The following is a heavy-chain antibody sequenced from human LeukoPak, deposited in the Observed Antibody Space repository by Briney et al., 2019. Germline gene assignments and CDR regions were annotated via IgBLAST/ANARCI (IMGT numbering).Heavy chain of an antibody. CDR2: LSYDGSNK. CDR3: AKDRAPGYCSGGSCQHYFDY. V-gene: IGHV3-30*18. Sequence: GGSLRLSSAASGFTFSSYGMHWVRQAPGKGLEWVAVLSYDGSNKYYADSVKGRFTISRDNSKNTLYLQMNSLRAEDTAVYYCAKDRAPGYCSGGSCQHYFDYWGQGTLVTVSS. J-gene: IGHJ4*02. D-gene: IGHD2-15*01. CDR1: GFTFSSYG.